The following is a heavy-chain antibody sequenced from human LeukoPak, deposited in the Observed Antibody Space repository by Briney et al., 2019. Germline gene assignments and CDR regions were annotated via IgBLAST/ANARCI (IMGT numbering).Heavy chain of an antibody. V-gene: IGHV3-49*03. J-gene: IGHJ5*02. CDR1: GFTFGDYA. CDR2: IRSKSYGGTA. Sequence: GGSLRLSCRTSGFTFGDYALSWFRQAPGKGLEWVGFIRSKSYGGTAEYAASVKDRFTISRDDSTRIACLQMKSLKTEDTGVYYCGRAPRPVAWNWFDPWGQGTLATVSS. D-gene: IGHD2-15*01. CDR3: GRAPRPVAWNWFDP.